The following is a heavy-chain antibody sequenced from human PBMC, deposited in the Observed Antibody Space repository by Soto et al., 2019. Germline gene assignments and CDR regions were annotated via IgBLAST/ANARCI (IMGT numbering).Heavy chain of an antibody. D-gene: IGHD2-15*01. CDR1: GHTFTNYD. V-gene: IGHV1-8*01. CDR3: ATHSKGYCSGGSCYPNWYDP. CDR2: MNPNSGNT. Sequence: QVQLVQSGAEVKKPGASVKVSCKASGHTFTNYDINWVRQATGQGLERMGWMNPNSGNTGYAQKFQGRLTLTRNTSISTAYMELSSLRSEDTAVYYCATHSKGYCSGGSCYPNWYDPWGQGTLITVSS. J-gene: IGHJ5*02.